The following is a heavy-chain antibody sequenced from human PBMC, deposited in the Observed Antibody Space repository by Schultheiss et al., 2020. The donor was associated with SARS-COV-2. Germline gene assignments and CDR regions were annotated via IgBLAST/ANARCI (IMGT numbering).Heavy chain of an antibody. D-gene: IGHD3-10*01. J-gene: IGHJ6*02. CDR1: GFTFSSYE. CDR3: ASYGSGSYYPPPLVGGMDV. V-gene: IGHV3-48*03. CDR2: ISSSGSTI. Sequence: GGSLRLSCAASGFTFSSYEMNWVRQAPGKGLEWVSYISSSGSTIYYADSVKGRFTISRDNAKNSLYLQMNSLRAEDTAVYYCASYGSGSYYPPPLVGGMDVWGQGTTVTVSS.